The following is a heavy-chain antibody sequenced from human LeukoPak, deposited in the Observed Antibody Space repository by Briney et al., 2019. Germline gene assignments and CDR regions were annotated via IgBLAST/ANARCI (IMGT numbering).Heavy chain of an antibody. CDR3: AREPGASLNNWFDP. D-gene: IGHD1-26*01. CDR2: INPNSGGT. V-gene: IGHV1-2*06. Sequence: ASVKVSCKASGYTFTGYYMHWVRQAPGQGLEWMGRINPNSGGTNYAQKFQGRVTMTRDTSISTAYMELSRLRSDDTAMYYCAREPGASLNNWFDPWGQGTLVTVSS. J-gene: IGHJ5*02. CDR1: GYTFTGYY.